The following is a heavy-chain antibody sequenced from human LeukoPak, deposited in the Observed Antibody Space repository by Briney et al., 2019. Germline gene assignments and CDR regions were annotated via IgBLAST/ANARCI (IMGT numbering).Heavy chain of an antibody. CDR1: GGSVESADYY. Sequence: SETLSLTCTVSGGSVESADYYWRWIRQPPGKGLEWIGYMYHTGSSNYNPSLKSRVTISLDMSKDQFSLKLTSVTAADTAVYYCARSYDSSGTLGIYWGQGTLVTVSS. J-gene: IGHJ4*02. CDR2: MYHTGSS. CDR3: ARSYDSSGTLGIY. D-gene: IGHD3-22*01. V-gene: IGHV4-61*08.